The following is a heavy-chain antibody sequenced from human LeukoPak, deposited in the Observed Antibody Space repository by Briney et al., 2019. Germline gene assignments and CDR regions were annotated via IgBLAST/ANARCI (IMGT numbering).Heavy chain of an antibody. D-gene: IGHD1-26*01. V-gene: IGHV4-39*07. CDR2: IYYSGST. Sequence: MSSETLSLTCTVSGGSISNSSYYWGWIRQPPGKGLEWIGSIYYSGSTYYNPSLKSRVTISVDTSKSQFSLRLSSVTAADTAVYYCATLHPGGWEMGAFDIWGQGTMVTVSS. CDR3: ATLHPGGWEMGAFDI. J-gene: IGHJ3*02. CDR1: GGSISNSSYY.